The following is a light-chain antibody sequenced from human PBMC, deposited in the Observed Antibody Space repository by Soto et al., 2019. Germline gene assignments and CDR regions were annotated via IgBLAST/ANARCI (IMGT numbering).Light chain of an antibody. Sequence: DIVMTQSPDSLAVSLGERATINCKSSQGVLYSSNNKNYLAWYQHKPGQPPKVLIYWASTRESGVPDRFSGSGSETDFTLTITSLQAEDVAVYYCQQYYSTPFTFGPGTKVDI. CDR2: WAS. CDR1: QGVLYSSNNKNY. CDR3: QQYYSTPFT. V-gene: IGKV4-1*01. J-gene: IGKJ3*01.